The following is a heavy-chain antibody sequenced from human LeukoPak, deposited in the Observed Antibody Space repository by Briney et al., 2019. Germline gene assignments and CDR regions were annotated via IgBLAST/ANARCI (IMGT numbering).Heavy chain of an antibody. J-gene: IGHJ3*02. D-gene: IGHD1-26*01. CDR1: GFTFDDYA. CDR3: AKGYSGRVGAFDI. CDR2: ISWNSGSI. Sequence: SGGSLRLSCAASGFTFDDYAMHWVRQAPGKGLEWVSGISWNSGSIGYADSVKGRFTISRDNAKNSLYLQMNSLRAEDTALYYCAKGYSGRVGAFDIWGQGTMVTVSS. V-gene: IGHV3-9*01.